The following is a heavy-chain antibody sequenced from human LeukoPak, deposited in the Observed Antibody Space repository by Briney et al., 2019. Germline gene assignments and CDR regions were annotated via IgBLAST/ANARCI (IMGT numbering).Heavy chain of an antibody. CDR3: AKGQGWAHSYYYYYMDV. Sequence: PGGSLRLSRAASGFTFSSYGMHWVRQAPGKGLEWVAFIRYDGSNKYYADSVKGRFTISRDNSKNTLYLRMNSLRAEDTAVYCCAKGQGWAHSYYYYYMDVWGKGTTVTISS. CDR2: IRYDGSNK. CDR1: GFTFSSYG. D-gene: IGHD1-26*01. V-gene: IGHV3-30*02. J-gene: IGHJ6*03.